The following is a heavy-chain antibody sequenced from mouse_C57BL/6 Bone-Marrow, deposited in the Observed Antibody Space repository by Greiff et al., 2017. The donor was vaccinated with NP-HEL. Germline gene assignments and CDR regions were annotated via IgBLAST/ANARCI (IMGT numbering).Heavy chain of an antibody. J-gene: IGHJ3*01. D-gene: IGHD2-4*01. CDR1: GFTFSSYG. Sequence: EVQRVESGGDLVKPGGSLKLSCAASGFTFSSYGMSWVRQTPDKRLEWVATLSSGGSYTYYPDSVTGRFTISRDNAKNTLYLQMSSLKSEDTAMYYCASPYDYDVSCFALWGQGTLVTVSA. V-gene: IGHV5-6*01. CDR3: ASPYDYDVSCFAL. CDR2: LSSGGSYT.